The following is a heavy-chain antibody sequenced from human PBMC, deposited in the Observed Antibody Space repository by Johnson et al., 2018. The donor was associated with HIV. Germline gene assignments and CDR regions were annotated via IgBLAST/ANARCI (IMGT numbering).Heavy chain of an antibody. V-gene: IGHV3-15*05. CDR3: ARSRGPMRKDAFDI. J-gene: IGHJ3*02. CDR2: IKSKTDGGTT. D-gene: IGHD3-10*01. CDR1: GFTFSNAW. Sequence: VQLVESGGGVVQPGRSLRLSCAASGFTFSNAWMSWVRQAPGKGLEWVGRIKSKTDGGTTDYAAPVKGRFTISRDNDKNTLYLEMGSLRVEDMAVYYCARSRGPMRKDAFDIGGQGTKVTVSS.